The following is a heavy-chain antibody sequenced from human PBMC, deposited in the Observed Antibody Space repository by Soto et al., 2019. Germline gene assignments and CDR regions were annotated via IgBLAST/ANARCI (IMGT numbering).Heavy chain of an antibody. V-gene: IGHV4-34*01. J-gene: IGHJ5*02. CDR1: GGSFSGYY. D-gene: IGHD3-22*01. CDR3: ARVGSQPYYYYDSSGFRNWFDP. CDR2: INHSAST. Sequence: SETLSLTCAVYGGSFSGYYWSWIRQPPGKGLEWIGEINHSASTNYNPSLKSRVTISVDTSKNQFSLKLSSVTAADTAVYYCARVGSQPYYYYDSSGFRNWFDPWGQGTLVTVSS.